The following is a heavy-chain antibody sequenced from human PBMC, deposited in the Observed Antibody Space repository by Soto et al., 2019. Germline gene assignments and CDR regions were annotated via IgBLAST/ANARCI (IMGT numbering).Heavy chain of an antibody. J-gene: IGHJ3*02. CDR3: ARDRGYYYDSSGYTREPADAFDI. CDR1: GFTFSSFW. D-gene: IGHD3-22*01. V-gene: IGHV3-7*05. Sequence: GGSLRLSCAASGFTFSSFWMSWVRQAPGKGLEWVANIKQDGSEKYYVDSVKGRFTISRDNAKNSLYLQMNSLRAEDTAVYYCARDRGYYYDSSGYTREPADAFDIWGQGPMVT. CDR2: IKQDGSEK.